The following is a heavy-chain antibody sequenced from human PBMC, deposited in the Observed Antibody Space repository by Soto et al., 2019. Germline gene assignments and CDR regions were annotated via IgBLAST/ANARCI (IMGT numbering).Heavy chain of an antibody. CDR1: GLTFSHSS. V-gene: IGHV3-23*01. D-gene: IGHD1-26*01. CDR3: AKGMARRGFLVDSVIDY. Sequence: PGGSLRLSCAASGLTFSHSSISWVRQAPGKGLQWVAVISGDGRTTYFADCLKGRFSISRDNSMKTVFLHMDGLKAEDTAVYYCAKGMARRGFLVDSVIDYWGQGTSVTVSS. CDR2: ISGDGRTT. J-gene: IGHJ4*02.